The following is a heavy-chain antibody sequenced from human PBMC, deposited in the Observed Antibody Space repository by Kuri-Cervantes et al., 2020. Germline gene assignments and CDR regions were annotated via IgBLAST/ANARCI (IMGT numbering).Heavy chain of an antibody. V-gene: IGHV3-66*01. CDR3: ARGVADFISQYYYGSGSWYGMDV. Sequence: GGSLRLSCAASGFTVSSNYMSWVRQAPGKGLEWVSVIYSGGSTYYAYSVKGRFTISRDNSKNTLYLQMNSLRAEDTAVYYCARGVADFISQYYYGSGSWYGMDVWGQGTTVTVSS. J-gene: IGHJ6*02. CDR1: GFTVSSNY. CDR2: IYSGGST. D-gene: IGHD3-10*01.